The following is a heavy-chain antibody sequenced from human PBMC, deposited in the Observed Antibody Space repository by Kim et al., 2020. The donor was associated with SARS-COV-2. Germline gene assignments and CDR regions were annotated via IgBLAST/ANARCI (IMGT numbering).Heavy chain of an antibody. V-gene: IGHV3-74*01. CDR1: GFTFSYYW. CDR2: ISSDGSSI. J-gene: IGHJ4*02. Sequence: GGSLRLSCAATGFTFSYYWMHWVLQTPGEGLVWVARISSDGSSITYADSMRGRFIAYRDNPRNTVYLQMVSLRVDDTAVYYCARDRAGGTPFDIWGQGALVTVSS. D-gene: IGHD6-13*01. CDR3: ARDRAGGTPFDI.